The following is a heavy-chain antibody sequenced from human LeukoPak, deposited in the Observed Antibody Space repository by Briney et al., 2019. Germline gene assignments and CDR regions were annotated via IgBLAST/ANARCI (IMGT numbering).Heavy chain of an antibody. D-gene: IGHD3-10*01. Sequence: SETLSLTCTVSGFSISSGYYWGWIRQPPGKGLEWIGSIYHSGSTYYNPSLKSRVTISVDTSKNQFSLKLSSVTAADTAVYYCARALYYYGPGSYSWFDPWGQGTLVTVSS. J-gene: IGHJ5*02. CDR3: ARALYYYGPGSYSWFDP. CDR2: IYHSGST. V-gene: IGHV4-38-2*02. CDR1: GFSISSGYY.